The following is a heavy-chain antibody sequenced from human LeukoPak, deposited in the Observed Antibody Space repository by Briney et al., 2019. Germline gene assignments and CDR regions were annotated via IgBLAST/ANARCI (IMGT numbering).Heavy chain of an antibody. D-gene: IGHD6-19*01. CDR1: GFPFSTYA. CDR3: AKVRTSGWSPFDY. V-gene: IGHV3-23*01. CDR2: ISGSGDST. Sequence: GGSLRLSCAASGFPFSTYAMSWVRQAPGKGLEWVSAISGSGDSTYYADSVKGRFTISRDNSKNTLYLQMNSLRAEDTAVYYCAKVRTSGWSPFDYWGQGTLDPGSS. J-gene: IGHJ4*02.